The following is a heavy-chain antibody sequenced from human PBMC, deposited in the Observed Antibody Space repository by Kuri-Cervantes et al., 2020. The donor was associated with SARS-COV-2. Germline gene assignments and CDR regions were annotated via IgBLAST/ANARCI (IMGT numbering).Heavy chain of an antibody. D-gene: IGHD3-22*01. Sequence: LSLTCAASGFTFSSYAMSWVRQAPGKGLEWVSAISGSGGSTYYADSVKGRFTISRDNSKNTLYLQMNSLGAEDTAVYYCAKEGPTGYYDSSGYYYDYYYGMDVWGQGTTVTVSS. CDR3: AKEGPTGYYDSSGYYYDYYYGMDV. CDR2: ISGSGGST. CDR1: GFTFSSYA. V-gene: IGHV3-23*01. J-gene: IGHJ6*02.